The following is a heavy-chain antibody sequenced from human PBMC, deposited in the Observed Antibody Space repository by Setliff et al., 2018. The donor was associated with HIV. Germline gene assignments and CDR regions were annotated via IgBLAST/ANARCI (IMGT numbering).Heavy chain of an antibody. CDR1: GFIFSNYA. CDR2: ISWNADFT. J-gene: IGHJ6*03. D-gene: IGHD6-19*01. V-gene: IGHV3-9*01. CDR3: VRDGSLAGLYFHYMDV. Sequence: GGSLRLSCAGSGFIFSNYAMYWVRQAPGKGLEWVSEISWNADFTAYAESTKGRFTISRDNARKSLYLQMNRLTTEDTALYYCVRDGSLAGLYFHYMDVWGKGTTVTVSS.